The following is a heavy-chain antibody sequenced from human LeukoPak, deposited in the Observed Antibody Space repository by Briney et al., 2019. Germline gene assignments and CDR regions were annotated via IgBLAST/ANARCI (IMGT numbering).Heavy chain of an antibody. CDR1: AFTFSSYG. J-gene: IGHJ4*02. CDR2: ISYDGSDK. Sequence: GGSPRLSCAASAFTFSSYGMHWVRQAPGKGLEWVALISYDGSDKDYAKSVKGRFTISRDNSKNTLYLQMNSLRAEDTAVYYCAKDMSGGDCPDYWGQGTLVTVSS. CDR3: AKDMSGGDCPDY. V-gene: IGHV3-30*18. D-gene: IGHD2-21*02.